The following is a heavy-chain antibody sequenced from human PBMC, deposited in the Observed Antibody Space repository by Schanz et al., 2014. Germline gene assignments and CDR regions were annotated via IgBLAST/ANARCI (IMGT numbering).Heavy chain of an antibody. J-gene: IGHJ6*02. CDR1: GFTFSDYG. V-gene: IGHV3-30*18. CDR2: ISYDGSNK. Sequence: QVQLVESGGGVVQPGRSLRLSCGASGFTFSDYGTHWVRQGPGKGLEWVAVISYDGSNKHYADSVKGRFTISRDNSKKTLYLQMNSLRPEDTAVYYCVKDRRYQTNFYYSLDVWGQGTTVTVSS. D-gene: IGHD2-2*01. CDR3: VKDRRYQTNFYYSLDV.